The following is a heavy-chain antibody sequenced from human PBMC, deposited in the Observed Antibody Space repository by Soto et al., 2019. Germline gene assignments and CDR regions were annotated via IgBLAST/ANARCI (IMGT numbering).Heavy chain of an antibody. CDR1: GFTFSSYS. J-gene: IGHJ6*02. CDR3: ARDRYDFWSGSDHYGLDV. D-gene: IGHD3-3*01. Sequence: PGGSLRLSCAASGFTFSSYSMNWVRQAPGKGLEWVSYISSSGGHIYYADSVKGRFTISRDNARKSLYLQMRGLRAEDSAVHYCARDRYDFWSGSDHYGLDVWGQGTTVTVSS. V-gene: IGHV3-21*05. CDR2: ISSSGGHI.